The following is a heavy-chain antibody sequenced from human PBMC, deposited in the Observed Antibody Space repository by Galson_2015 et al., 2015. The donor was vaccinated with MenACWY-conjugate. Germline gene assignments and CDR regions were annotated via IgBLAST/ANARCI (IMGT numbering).Heavy chain of an antibody. Sequence: SLRLSCAGSGFIFTDYDMHCVRQAPGNGLEHVSAISTYGGSTYYADSVKGRFTISRDNSKHMLFLQMGSLRVEDTAVYYCARKDGATYGYNDYWGQGTLVIVSS. CDR2: ISTYGGST. CDR3: ARKDGATYGYNDY. D-gene: IGHD5-18*01. J-gene: IGHJ4*02. V-gene: IGHV3-64*02. CDR1: GFIFTDYD.